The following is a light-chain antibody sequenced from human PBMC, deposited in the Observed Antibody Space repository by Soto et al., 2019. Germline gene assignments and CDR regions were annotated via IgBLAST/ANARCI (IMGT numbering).Light chain of an antibody. CDR2: GAS. CDR3: PPHNYLPS. V-gene: IGKV3-15*01. Sequence: EIVMTQSPVTLSVSPGERATLSCRASQSVGSNLAWYQQKPGQAPRLLLYGASTRATGIPGRFSGSGSGTEFTLTLTSLQSEDFAVYYCPPHNYLPSFGQGTTLEFK. CDR1: QSVGSN. J-gene: IGKJ2*01.